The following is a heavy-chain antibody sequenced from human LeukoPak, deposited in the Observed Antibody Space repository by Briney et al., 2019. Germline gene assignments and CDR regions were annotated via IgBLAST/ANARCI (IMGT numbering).Heavy chain of an antibody. Sequence: SGGSLRLSCAVSRFTFSSYCMHCVRQAPGRGLEWGAVISYDGSNKYYADSVKGRLTICRDNSENTLYRQMNSRRAEDTGVYYCANAGPRSSSYGGDYWGQGTLVTVSS. CDR2: ISYDGSNK. J-gene: IGHJ4*02. CDR3: ANAGPRSSSYGGDY. D-gene: IGHD6-6*01. V-gene: IGHV3-30*18. CDR1: RFTFSSYC.